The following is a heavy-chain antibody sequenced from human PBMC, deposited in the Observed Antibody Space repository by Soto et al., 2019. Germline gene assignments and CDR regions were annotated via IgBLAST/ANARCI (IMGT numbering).Heavy chain of an antibody. Sequence: GASVKVSCKASGYTFTSYGISWVRQAPGQGLEWMGWISAYNGNTNYAQKLQGRVTMTTDTSTSTAYMELRSLRSDDTAVYYCASDRRSLVGVPIDYWGQGTLVTVSS. D-gene: IGHD1-26*01. J-gene: IGHJ4*02. CDR3: ASDRRSLVGVPIDY. V-gene: IGHV1-18*04. CDR1: GYTFTSYG. CDR2: ISAYNGNT.